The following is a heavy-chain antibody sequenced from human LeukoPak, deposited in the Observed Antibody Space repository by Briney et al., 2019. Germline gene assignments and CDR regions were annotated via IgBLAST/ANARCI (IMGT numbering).Heavy chain of an antibody. Sequence: PGGSLRLSCAASGFTVSSNYMSWVRQAPGKGLEWVSVIYSGGSTYYADSVKGRSTISRDNSKNTLYLQMNSLRAEDTAVYYCARARPYYYDSSGYRRYYFDYWGQGTLVTVSS. CDR1: GFTVSSNY. V-gene: IGHV3-66*02. CDR3: ARARPYYYDSSGYRRYYFDY. D-gene: IGHD3-22*01. J-gene: IGHJ4*02. CDR2: IYSGGST.